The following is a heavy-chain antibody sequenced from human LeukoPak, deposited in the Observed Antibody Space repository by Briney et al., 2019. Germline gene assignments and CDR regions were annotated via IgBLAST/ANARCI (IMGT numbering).Heavy chain of an antibody. V-gene: IGHV3-21*01. CDR3: ARDQAYYSSSFDY. D-gene: IGHD6-13*01. CDR2: ISSSSSYI. CDR1: GFTFSSYS. J-gene: IGHJ4*02. Sequence: GGSLRLSCAASGFTFSSYSMNWVRQAPGKGLEWVSSISSSSSYIYYADSVKGRFTISRDNAKNSLYLQMNSLRADDTAVYYCARDQAYYSSSFDYGGQGTLVTVSS.